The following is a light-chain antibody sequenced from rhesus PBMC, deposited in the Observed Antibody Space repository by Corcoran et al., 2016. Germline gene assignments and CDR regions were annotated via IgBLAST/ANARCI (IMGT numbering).Light chain of an antibody. CDR2: KAS. V-gene: IGKV1-43*02. J-gene: IGKJ1*01. CDR1: QGISTY. CDR3: LQYNSDPWT. Sequence: DIQMTQSPSSLSASVGDRVTITCRASQGISTYLNWYQQKPGKAPKRLIYKASSLESGVPSRFSGRGSGKDLTLTISSLQPEDCATYYCLQYNSDPWTFGQGTKVEIK.